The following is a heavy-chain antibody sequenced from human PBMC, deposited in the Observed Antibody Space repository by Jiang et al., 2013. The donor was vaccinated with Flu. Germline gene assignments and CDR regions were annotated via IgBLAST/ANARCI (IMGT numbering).Heavy chain of an antibody. CDR2: ISSSGSTI. J-gene: IGHJ5*02. D-gene: IGHD3-10*01. V-gene: IGHV3-11*01. CDR1: GFTFSDYY. Sequence: CAASGFTFSDYYMSWIRQAPGKGLEWVSYISSSGSTIYYADSVKGRFTISRDNAKNSLYLQMNSLRAEDTAVYYCARVGSYYGSGSYEDWFDPWGQGTLVIVSS. CDR3: ARVGSYYGSGSYEDWFDP.